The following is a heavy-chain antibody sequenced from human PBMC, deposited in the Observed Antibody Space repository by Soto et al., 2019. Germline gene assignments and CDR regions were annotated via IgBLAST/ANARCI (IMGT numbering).Heavy chain of an antibody. J-gene: IGHJ6*02. CDR3: ARVRGYSYGYDYHYGMAV. D-gene: IGHD5-18*01. CDR2: IYYSGST. Sequence: SETLSLTCTVSGGSISSYYWSWIRQPPGKGLEWIGYIYYSGSTNYNPSLKSRVTISVDTSKNQFSLKLSSVTAADTAVFYCARVRGYSYGYDYHYGMAVWGQGTTVTVSS. V-gene: IGHV4-59*01. CDR1: GGSISSYY.